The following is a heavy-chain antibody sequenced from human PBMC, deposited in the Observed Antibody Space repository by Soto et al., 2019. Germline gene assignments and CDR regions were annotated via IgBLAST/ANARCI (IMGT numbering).Heavy chain of an antibody. J-gene: IGHJ4*02. CDR2: IYYSGST. V-gene: IGHV4-31*03. D-gene: IGHD2-15*01. CDR3: ASIYGGTPAHYFDY. CDR1: GGSISSGGYY. Sequence: SETLSLTCTVSGGSISSGGYYWSWIRQHPGKGLEWIGYIYYSGSTYYNPSLKSRVTISVDTSKNQFSLKLSSVTAADTAVYYCASIYGGTPAHYFDYWGQGTLVTVS.